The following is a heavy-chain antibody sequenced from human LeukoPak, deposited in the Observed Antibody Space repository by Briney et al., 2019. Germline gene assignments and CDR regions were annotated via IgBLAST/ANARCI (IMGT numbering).Heavy chain of an antibody. CDR3: ARELAGAIDY. V-gene: IGHV4-31*11. J-gene: IGHJ4*02. Sequence: SETLSLTCAVYGGSFSGYYWSWIRQHPGKGLEWIGYIYYSGSTYYNPSLKSRVTISVDTSKNQFSLKLSSVTAADTAVYYCARELAGAIDYWGQGTLVTVSS. CDR2: IYYSGST. CDR1: GGSFSGYY. D-gene: IGHD6-13*01.